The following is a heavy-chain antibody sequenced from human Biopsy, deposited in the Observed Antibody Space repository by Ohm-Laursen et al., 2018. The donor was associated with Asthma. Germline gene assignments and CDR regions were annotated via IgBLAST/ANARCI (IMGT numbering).Heavy chain of an antibody. V-gene: IGHV1-18*04. CDR3: ARDKVVVVPGSKGPTDWFDP. J-gene: IGHJ5*02. CDR2: ISGYSGDT. CDR1: GYTFSNYA. Sequence: GASVKVSCKASGYTFSNYAIRWVRQAPGQGLEWMGWISGYSGDTKFAQNVKGRLSLTTDTSTSTAYMELRSLTSDDTAVYYCARDKVVVVPGSKGPTDWFDPWGQGTLVTVSS. D-gene: IGHD2-15*01.